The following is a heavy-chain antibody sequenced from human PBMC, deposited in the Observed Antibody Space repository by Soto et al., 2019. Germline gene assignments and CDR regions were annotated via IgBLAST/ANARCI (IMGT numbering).Heavy chain of an antibody. V-gene: IGHV3-21*01. Sequence: GGALRLSCADSGFTFSSYSMNWVRQSPGKGLEWVSSISSSSSYIYYADSVKGRFTISRDNAKNSLYLQMNSLRAEDTAVYYCARDLEHYYYYYGMDVWGQGTTVTVSS. CDR3: ARDLEHYYYYYGMDV. J-gene: IGHJ6*02. CDR2: ISSSSSYI. CDR1: GFTFSSYS.